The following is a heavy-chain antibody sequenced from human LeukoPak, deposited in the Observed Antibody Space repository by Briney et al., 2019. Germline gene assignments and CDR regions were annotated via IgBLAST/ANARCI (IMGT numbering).Heavy chain of an antibody. J-gene: IGHJ3*02. CDR3: ARDYGGNRDDAFDI. Sequence: SGTLSLTCTVSGGSISSGDYYWSWIRQPPGKGLEWIGYIYYSGSTYYNPSLKSRVTISVDTSKNQFSLKLSSVTAADTAVYYCARDYGGNRDDAFDIWGQGTMVTVSS. D-gene: IGHD4-23*01. CDR1: GGSISSGDYY. CDR2: IYYSGST. V-gene: IGHV4-30-4*01.